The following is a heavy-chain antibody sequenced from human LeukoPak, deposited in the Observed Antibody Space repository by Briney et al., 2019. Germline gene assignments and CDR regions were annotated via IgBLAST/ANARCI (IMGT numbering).Heavy chain of an antibody. CDR2: IIPILGIA. J-gene: IGHJ3*02. Sequence: SVKVSCKASGGTFSSYTISWVRQAPGQGLEWMGGIIPILGIANYAQKFPGRVTITADKSTSTAYMELSSLRSEDTAVYYCARDLWDIVVVPAAEIWGQGTMVTVSS. D-gene: IGHD2-2*01. CDR3: ARDLWDIVVVPAAEI. V-gene: IGHV1-69*10. CDR1: GGTFSSYT.